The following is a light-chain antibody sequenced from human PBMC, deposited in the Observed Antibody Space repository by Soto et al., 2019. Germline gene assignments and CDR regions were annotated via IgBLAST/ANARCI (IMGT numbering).Light chain of an antibody. CDR2: EVT. V-gene: IGLV2-14*01. CDR1: SSDVGGFSY. Sequence: ALTQPASVSGSPGQSITISCTGTSSDVGGFSYVSWYQQHPGKAPKLMIYEVTNRPSGVSNRFSGSKSGNTASLTISGLQAEDEAEYYCSSYTSSSTPHYVFGTGTKATVL. CDR3: SSYTSSSTPHYV. J-gene: IGLJ1*01.